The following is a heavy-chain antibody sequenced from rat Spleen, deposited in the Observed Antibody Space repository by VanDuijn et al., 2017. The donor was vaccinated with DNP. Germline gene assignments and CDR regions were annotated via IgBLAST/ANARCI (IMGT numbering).Heavy chain of an antibody. CDR2: ISPSGDIT. Sequence: EVQLVESGGGLVQPGRSLKLSCAASGFTFSAYYMAWVRRAPEKGLEWVATISPSGDITYYRDSVKGRFTISRDNAKSTLYLQMDSLRSEDTATYYCATLSRGWFPYWGQGTLVTVSS. V-gene: IGHV5-25*01. J-gene: IGHJ3*01. CDR1: GFTFSAYY. CDR3: ATLSRGWFPY. D-gene: IGHD3-8*01.